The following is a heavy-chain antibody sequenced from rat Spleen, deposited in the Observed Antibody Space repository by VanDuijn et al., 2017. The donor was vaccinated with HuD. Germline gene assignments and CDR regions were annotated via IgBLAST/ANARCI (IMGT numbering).Heavy chain of an antibody. V-gene: IGHV5-22*01. D-gene: IGHD1-9*01. J-gene: IGHJ2*01. CDR3: SRTMGITYDYFDY. Sequence: EVQLVESGGGLVQPGRSMKLSCAASGFTFSNYYMAWVRQAPTKGLEWVASISYEGTTNYYGDSVKGRFTISRDNAKSTLYLQMDSLRSEDTATYYCSRTMGITYDYFDYWGQGVMVTVSS. CDR2: ISYEGTTN. CDR1: GFTFSNYY.